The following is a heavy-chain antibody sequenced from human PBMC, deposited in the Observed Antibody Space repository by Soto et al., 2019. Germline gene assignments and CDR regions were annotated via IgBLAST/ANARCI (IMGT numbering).Heavy chain of an antibody. Sequence: SETLSLTCTVYGGSITSSYWSWIRRPPGKGLEWIAYIYDTGISGYTPSTSYNPSLKSRVTMSVDTSKSQFSLKLTSVTAADTAVYYCARGEDAFFYYGLDVWGQGITVTVSS. CDR3: ARGEDAFFYYGLDV. V-gene: IGHV4-59*01. CDR2: IYDTGISGYTPST. CDR1: GGSITSSY. J-gene: IGHJ6*02.